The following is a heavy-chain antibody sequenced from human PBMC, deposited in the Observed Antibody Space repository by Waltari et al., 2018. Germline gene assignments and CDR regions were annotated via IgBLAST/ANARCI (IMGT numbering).Heavy chain of an antibody. Sequence: QVQLVQSGAEVKKPGSSVKVSCKASGGTFSSYAISWVRQAPGQGLEWMGGIIPIFGTANYAQKFQGRVTITADESTSTAYMELSSLRSEDTAVDYCARGEPNYYDSSGYYSGNFDYWGQGTLVTVSS. CDR3: ARGEPNYYDSSGYYSGNFDY. D-gene: IGHD3-22*01. CDR2: IIPIFGTA. J-gene: IGHJ4*02. CDR1: GGTFSSYA. V-gene: IGHV1-69*01.